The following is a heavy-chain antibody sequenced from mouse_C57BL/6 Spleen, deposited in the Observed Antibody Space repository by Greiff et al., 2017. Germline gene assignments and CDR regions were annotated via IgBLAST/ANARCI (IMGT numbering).Heavy chain of an antibody. J-gene: IGHJ3*01. Sequence: QVQLQQPGAELVTPGASVKLSCKASGYTFTSYWMHWVKQRPGQGLEWIGMIHPNSGSTNYNEKFKSKDTLTVDKSSSTAYMQLSSLTSEDSAVYYCAGELGRAFAYWGQGTLVTGSA. CDR2: IHPNSGST. CDR3: AGELGRAFAY. D-gene: IGHD4-1*01. CDR1: GYTFTSYW. V-gene: IGHV1-64*01.